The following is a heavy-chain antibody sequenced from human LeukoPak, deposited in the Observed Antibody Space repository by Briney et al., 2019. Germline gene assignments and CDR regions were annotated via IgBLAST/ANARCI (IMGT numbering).Heavy chain of an antibody. J-gene: IGHJ4*02. D-gene: IGHD6-13*01. CDR1: GGSISSYY. V-gene: IGHV4-59*01. CDR3: ARGVHIAAAKYGY. CDR2: IYYSGNT. Sequence: PSETLSLTCTVSGGSISSYYWSWIRRPPGKGVEWIGYIYYSGNTNYPPSLKSRVTISVDASKNQFSLKLSSVSAEDTAVYYCARGVHIAAAKYGYWGQGTLVTVSS.